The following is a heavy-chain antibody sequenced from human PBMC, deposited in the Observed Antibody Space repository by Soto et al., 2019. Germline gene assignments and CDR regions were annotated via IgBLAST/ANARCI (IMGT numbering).Heavy chain of an antibody. Sequence: ASVKVSCKASGYTFTTYGITWVRQGPGQGLEWMGWISAYNGNTNYAQKVQGRVTMTTDTSTSTAYMELSSLRSEDTAVYYCARRKGYCSGGSCYIWFDPWGQGTLVTVPQ. CDR1: GYTFTTYG. J-gene: IGHJ5*02. V-gene: IGHV1-18*01. CDR3: ARRKGYCSGGSCYIWFDP. D-gene: IGHD2-15*01. CDR2: ISAYNGNT.